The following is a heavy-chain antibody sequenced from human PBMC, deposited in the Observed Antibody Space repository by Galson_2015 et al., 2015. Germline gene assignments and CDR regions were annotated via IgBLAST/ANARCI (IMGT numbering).Heavy chain of an antibody. CDR1: GFTSSDHY. V-gene: IGHV3-72*01. CDR2: TRNKANSYTT. Sequence: SLRLSCAASGFTSSDHYLDWVRQAPGKGLEWVGRTRNKANSYTTEYAASVKGRFTISRDDSKMSLDLQMNSLKTEDTAVYYCAKAGLHGGNYVIDYWGQGTLVTVSS. J-gene: IGHJ4*02. D-gene: IGHD4/OR15-4a*01. CDR3: AKAGLHGGNYVIDY.